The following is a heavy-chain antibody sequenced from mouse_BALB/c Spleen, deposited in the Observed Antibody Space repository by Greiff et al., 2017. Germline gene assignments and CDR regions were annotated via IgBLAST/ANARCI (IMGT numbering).Heavy chain of an antibody. D-gene: IGHD2-4*01. Sequence: EVQLQQSGPELVKPGASVKMSCKASGYTFTSYVMHWVKQKPGQGLEWIGYINPYNDGTKYNEKFKGKATLTSDKSSSTAYMELSSLTSEDSAVYYCAGLSSYYDYSWFAYWGQGTLVTVSA. CDR1: GYTFTSYV. V-gene: IGHV1-14*01. J-gene: IGHJ3*01. CDR2: INPYNDGT. CDR3: AGLSSYYDYSWFAY.